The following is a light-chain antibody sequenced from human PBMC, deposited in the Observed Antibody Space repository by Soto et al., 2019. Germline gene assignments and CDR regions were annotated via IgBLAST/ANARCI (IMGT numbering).Light chain of an antibody. J-gene: IGKJ2*01. CDR3: QQRKT. V-gene: IGKV3-20*01. CDR1: QSISSSY. Sequence: EIVLTQSPGTLSLSPGERATLSCSASQSISSSYLAWYQQRPGQAPRLLIYGASSRTTGTPDRFRGSGSGTDFTLTISRLEPEDFAVYYCQQRKTFGQGTNLEIK. CDR2: GAS.